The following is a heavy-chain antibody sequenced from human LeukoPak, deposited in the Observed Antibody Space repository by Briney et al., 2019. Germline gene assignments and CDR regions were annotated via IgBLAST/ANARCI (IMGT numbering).Heavy chain of an antibody. V-gene: IGHV4-39*06. J-gene: IGHJ4*02. CDR2: IYYSGST. CDR1: GGSISSSSYY. D-gene: IGHD3-22*01. CDR3: ARGDSSGYYYPYFDY. Sequence: SETLSLTCTVSGGSISSSSYYWGWIRQPPGKGLEWIGSIYYSGSTYYNPSLKSRVTISVDTSKNQFPLKLSYVTAADTAVYYCARGDSSGYYYPYFDYWGQGTLVTVSS.